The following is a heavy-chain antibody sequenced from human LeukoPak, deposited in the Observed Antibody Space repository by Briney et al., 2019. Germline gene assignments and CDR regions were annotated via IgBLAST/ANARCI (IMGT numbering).Heavy chain of an antibody. D-gene: IGHD3-22*01. CDR3: ARSSGYYPYYFDY. CDR2: IYYSGST. Sequence: GSLRLSCAASGFTFSNYAMSWVRQLPGKGLEWIGTIYYSGSTYYNPSLKSRVTISVDTSKNQFSLKLSSVTAADTAVYYCARSSGYYPYYFDYWGQGTPVTVSS. V-gene: IGHV4-39*01. CDR1: GFTFSNYA. J-gene: IGHJ4*02.